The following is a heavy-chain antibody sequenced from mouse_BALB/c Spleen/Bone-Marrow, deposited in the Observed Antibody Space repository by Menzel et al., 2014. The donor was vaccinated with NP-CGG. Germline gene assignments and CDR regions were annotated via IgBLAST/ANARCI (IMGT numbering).Heavy chain of an antibody. CDR1: GFTFSDYY. CDR3: ARYGSSPYAMDY. D-gene: IGHD1-1*01. CDR2: ISDGGSYT. J-gene: IGHJ4*01. V-gene: IGHV5-4*02. Sequence: EVKLVESGGGLVKPGGSLKLSCAASGFTFSDYYMYWVCQTPEKRLEWVATISDGGSYTYYPDSVKGRFTISRDNAKNNLYLQMSSLKSEDTAMYYCARYGSSPYAMDYWGQGTSVTVSS.